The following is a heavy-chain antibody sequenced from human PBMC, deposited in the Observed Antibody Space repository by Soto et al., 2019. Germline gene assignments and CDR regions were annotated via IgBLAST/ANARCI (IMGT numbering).Heavy chain of an antibody. CDR2: ISDDGSST. Sequence: VGSLRLSCAASGFTFSSYAMSWVRQAPGKGLEWVSAISDDGSSTYYADSVKGRFTISRDNSKNTLYLQMNSLRAEDTAAYYCAKDKYYDSSGYADYWGQGTLVPVSS. D-gene: IGHD3-22*01. CDR3: AKDKYYDSSGYADY. J-gene: IGHJ4*02. CDR1: GFTFSSYA. V-gene: IGHV3-30*04.